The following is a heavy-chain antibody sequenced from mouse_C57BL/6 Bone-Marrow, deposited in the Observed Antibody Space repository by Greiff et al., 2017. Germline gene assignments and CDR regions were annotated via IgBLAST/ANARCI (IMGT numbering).Heavy chain of an antibody. CDR1: GYTFTSYW. Sequence: VQLQQPGTELVKPGASVKLSCKASGYTFTSYWMHWVKQRPGQGLEWIGNINPSNGGTNYNEKFKRKATLTVAKSSSTAYMQLSSLTSEDSAVYYCARWGGHYYRSSRDYWGPGPTPPVSS. V-gene: IGHV1-53*01. D-gene: IGHD1-1*01. CDR3: ARWGGHYYRSSRDY. CDR2: INPSNGGT. J-gene: IGHJ2*01.